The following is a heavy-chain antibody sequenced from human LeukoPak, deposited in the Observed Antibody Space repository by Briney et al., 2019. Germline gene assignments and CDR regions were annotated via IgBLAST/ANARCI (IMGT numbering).Heavy chain of an antibody. CDR2: ISYDGSNK. CDR1: GFTFSGYP. Sequence: GGSLRLSCAASGFTFSGYPIHWVRQAPGKGLEWVAVISYDGSNKYYADSVKGRFTISRDNSKNTLYLQMNSLRAEDTAVYYCAKGGRTGTTGETYYYYGMDVWGQGTMVTVSS. CDR3: AKGGRTGTTGETYYYYGMDV. J-gene: IGHJ6*02. D-gene: IGHD1-7*01. V-gene: IGHV3-30-3*02.